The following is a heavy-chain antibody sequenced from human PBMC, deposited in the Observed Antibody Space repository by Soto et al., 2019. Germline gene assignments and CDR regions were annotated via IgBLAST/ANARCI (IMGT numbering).Heavy chain of an antibody. J-gene: IGHJ5*02. Sequence: SGTLSLTCTVSGGSISTGDYYWSWIRQHPGKGLEWIGTNNNRGDTYYKPSLKSRLAISLDTYQNPFSLRLNAVTDADTATYYCARGGSGWKALNWFDPCGQGIMVTVSS. V-gene: IGHV4-31*03. CDR1: GGSISTGDYY. CDR3: ARGGSGWKALNWFDP. D-gene: IGHD6-19*01. CDR2: NNNRGDT.